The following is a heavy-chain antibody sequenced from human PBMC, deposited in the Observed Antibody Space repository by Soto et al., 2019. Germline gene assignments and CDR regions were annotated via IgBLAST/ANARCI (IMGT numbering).Heavy chain of an antibody. D-gene: IGHD2-21*01. CDR3: ASLAIHPTADLFYFDF. Sequence: SATLSVACTVFGGSISRSSCYWGWIRQPQGKGPEWIGSIFYSGSPNYNQFLKIRVTISVNTAKTKFSIIMSSMIEADTAGYFCASLAIHPTADLFYFDFRGLQTLVSGS. V-gene: IGHV4-39*01. J-gene: IGHJ4*02. CDR1: GGSISRSSCY. CDR2: IFYSGSP.